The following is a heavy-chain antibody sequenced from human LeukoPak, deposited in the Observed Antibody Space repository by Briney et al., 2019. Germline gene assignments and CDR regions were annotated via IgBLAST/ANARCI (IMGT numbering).Heavy chain of an antibody. V-gene: IGHV1-18*01. J-gene: IGHJ5*02. Sequence: ASVKVSCKASGYTFTSYGISWVRQAPGQGLEWMGWISAYNGNTNYARKLQGRVTMTTDTSTSTAYMELRSLRSDDTAVYYCARVRDYGDAPSAWFDPWGQGTLVTVSS. D-gene: IGHD4-17*01. CDR3: ARVRDYGDAPSAWFDP. CDR2: ISAYNGNT. CDR1: GYTFTSYG.